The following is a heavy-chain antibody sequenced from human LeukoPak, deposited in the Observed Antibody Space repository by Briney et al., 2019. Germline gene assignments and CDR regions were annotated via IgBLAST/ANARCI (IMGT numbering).Heavy chain of an antibody. V-gene: IGHV1-46*01. CDR1: GYTFTSYY. Sequence: ASVKVSCKASGYTFTSYYMHWVRQAPEQGLEWMGIINPGGGSTSYAQKFQGRVTMTRDTSTSTVYMELSSLRPEDTAVYYCARDFGEMVPLYWGQGTLVTVSS. CDR2: INPGGGST. D-gene: IGHD3-16*01. J-gene: IGHJ4*02. CDR3: ARDFGEMVPLY.